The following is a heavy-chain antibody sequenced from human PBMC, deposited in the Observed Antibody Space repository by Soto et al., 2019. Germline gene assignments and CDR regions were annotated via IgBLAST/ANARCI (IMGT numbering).Heavy chain of an antibody. Sequence: QVQLVQSGAEVKKPGSSVKVSCKASGGTFSSYAISWVRQAPGQGLEWMGGIIPIFGTANYAQKFQGRVTITADKSTSPAYMERSSLRSEDTAVYYCASSGRMVSDYYYYGMDVWGQGTTVTVSS. J-gene: IGHJ6*02. D-gene: IGHD5-18*01. CDR2: IIPIFGTA. V-gene: IGHV1-69*06. CDR3: ASSGRMVSDYYYYGMDV. CDR1: GGTFSSYA.